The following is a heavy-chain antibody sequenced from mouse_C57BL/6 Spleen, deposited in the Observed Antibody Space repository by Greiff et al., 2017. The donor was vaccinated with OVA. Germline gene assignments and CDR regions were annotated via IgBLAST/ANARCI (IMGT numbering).Heavy chain of an antibody. CDR3: ARRGGTAQAYDY. Sequence: QVQLKESGPGILQSSQTLSLTCSFSGLSLSTSGLGVSWIRQPSGQGLEWLAPIYWDDDKRYNPSLKSRLTISKDTTRNQVFRKITSVDTADTATYYWARRGGTAQAYDYWGQGTTLTVSS. D-gene: IGHD3-2*02. J-gene: IGHJ2*01. CDR2: IYWDDDK. V-gene: IGHV8-12*01. CDR1: GLSLSTSGLG.